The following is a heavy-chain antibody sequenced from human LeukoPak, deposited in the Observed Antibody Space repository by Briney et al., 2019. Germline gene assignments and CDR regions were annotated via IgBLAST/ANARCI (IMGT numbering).Heavy chain of an antibody. D-gene: IGHD2-21*01. CDR2: IYENGGTT. J-gene: IGHJ4*02. CDR3: TKDFRIGYSAHFDY. CDR1: GFTFRSHA. V-gene: IGHV3-23*01. Sequence: GGSLRLSCVGSGFTFRSHAMSWVRQAPEKGLEFVSGIYENGGTTYYANSVKGRFSISRDNSKNTLYLQMDSLRGEDTAVYYCTKDFRIGYSAHFDYWGQGALVTVSS.